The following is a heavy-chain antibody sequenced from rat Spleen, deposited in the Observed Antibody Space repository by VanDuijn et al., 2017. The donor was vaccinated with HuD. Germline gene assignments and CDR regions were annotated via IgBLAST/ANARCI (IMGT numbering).Heavy chain of an antibody. V-gene: IGHV5-31*01. D-gene: IGHD1-12*02. Sequence: EVQLVESGGGLVQPGRSLKLSCVASGFTFSNFWMTWIRQAPGKGLEWVASISNTGDNTYYQDSVRGRFTISRDNAENTLYLQMSGLRSGDTATYFCARASYYFDGSYYSWGQGVMVTVSS. CDR2: ISNTGDNT. CDR1: GFTFSNFW. J-gene: IGHJ2*01. CDR3: ARASYYFDGSYYS.